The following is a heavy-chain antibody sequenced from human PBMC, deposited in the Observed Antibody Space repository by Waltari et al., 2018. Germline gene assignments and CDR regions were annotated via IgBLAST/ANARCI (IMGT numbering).Heavy chain of an antibody. CDR3: AKVTSGAVAFEY. V-gene: IGHV1-2*02. J-gene: IGHJ4*02. D-gene: IGHD6-19*01. CDR2: INPNNGGT. Sequence: QVPLVQSGAEVKKPGASVKVPFQASSFRLTDYYIHWMRQAPGQGLEWMGWINPNNGGTDYAQNFQGRVTMTRDTSISTAYMELSRLTSDDTAVYYCAKVTSGAVAFEYWGQGTLVTVSS. CDR1: SFRLTDYY.